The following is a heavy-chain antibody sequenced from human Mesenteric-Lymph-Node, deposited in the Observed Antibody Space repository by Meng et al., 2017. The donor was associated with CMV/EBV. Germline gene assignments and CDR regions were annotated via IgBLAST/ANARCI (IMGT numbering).Heavy chain of an antibody. D-gene: IGHD6-13*01. CDR3: SREVGSSWPLDY. CDR2: VSHDGSHE. J-gene: IGHJ4*02. Sequence: GESLKISCAASGFTLSNCAMHWVRQAPGKGLEWVAVVSHDGSHEYEDSLRGRFILSRDKSENMLYLQMDSLRTDDTAVYNGSREVGSSWPLDYWGKGTLVTSPQ. V-gene: IGHV3-30*04. CDR1: GFTLSNCA.